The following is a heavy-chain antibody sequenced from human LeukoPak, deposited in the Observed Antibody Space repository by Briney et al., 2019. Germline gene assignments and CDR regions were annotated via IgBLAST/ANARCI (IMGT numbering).Heavy chain of an antibody. CDR2: INHDGGDK. CDR1: GFIFRNYW. CDR3: AITGGPTVTAFDV. J-gene: IGHJ4*02. V-gene: IGHV3-7*02. Sequence: PGGSLRLSCVASGFIFRNYWMSWVRQAPGKGLEWVANINHDGGDKNYVDSVKGRFTISRDNAKSSLYLQMNSLRVEDTAVYYCAITGGPTVTAFDVWGQGILVTVSS. D-gene: IGHD4-17*01.